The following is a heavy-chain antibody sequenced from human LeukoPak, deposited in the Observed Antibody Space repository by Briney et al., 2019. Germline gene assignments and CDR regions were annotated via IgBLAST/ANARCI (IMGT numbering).Heavy chain of an antibody. V-gene: IGHV3-74*01. Sequence: GGSLRPSCAASGFTFSSYWMHWVRQAPGKGLEWVSRINSDGSSTSYADSVKGRFTISRDNAKNTLYLQMNSLRAEDTAVYYCARYYGSGTSLGYWGQGTLVTVSS. D-gene: IGHD3-10*01. CDR2: INSDGSST. CDR3: ARYYGSGTSLGY. J-gene: IGHJ4*02. CDR1: GFTFSSYW.